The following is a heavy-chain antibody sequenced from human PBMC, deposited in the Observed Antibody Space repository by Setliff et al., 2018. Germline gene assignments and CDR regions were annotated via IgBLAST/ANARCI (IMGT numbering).Heavy chain of an antibody. CDR2: MNPNSGNT. J-gene: IGHJ4*02. CDR3: ARAQSWSGGPYYFDN. CDR1: GYTFTSYD. V-gene: IGHV1-8*02. Sequence: ASVKVSCKASGYTFTSYDINWVRQATGQGLEWMGWMNPNSGNTGYAQKFQGRVTMTRNTSISTAYMDLSSLRFEDTAVYHCARAQSWSGGPYYFDNWGQGTRVTV. D-gene: IGHD3-3*01.